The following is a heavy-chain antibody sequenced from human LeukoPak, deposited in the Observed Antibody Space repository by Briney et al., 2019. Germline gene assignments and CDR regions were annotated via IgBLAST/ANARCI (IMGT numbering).Heavy chain of an antibody. J-gene: IGHJ4*02. D-gene: IGHD6-19*01. V-gene: IGHV3-30-3*01. Sequence: GGSLRLSCAASGFTFSSYAMQWVRQAPGKGLEWVAVISYDGSNKYYADSVKGRFTISRDNSKNTLYLQMNSLRAEDTAVYYCAREVPGYSSGWFSLEVTHWGQGTLVTVSS. CDR2: ISYDGSNK. CDR1: GFTFSSYA. CDR3: AREVPGYSSGWFSLEVTH.